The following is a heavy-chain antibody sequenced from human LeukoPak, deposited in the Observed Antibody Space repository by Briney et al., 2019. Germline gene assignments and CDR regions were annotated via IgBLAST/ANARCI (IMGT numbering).Heavy chain of an antibody. CDR1: GFTFRNYD. CDR2: IGIADDT. D-gene: IGHD5/OR15-5a*01. J-gene: IGHJ3*02. V-gene: IGHV3-13*01. CDR3: VRGGIQVSGIDAFDI. Sequence: GGSLRLSCAASGFTFRNYDMHWVRQFPGRGLEWVSAIGIADDTHYPDSVKGRFTISRENAKNSLYLQMNSLRDGDAAVYYCVRGGIQVSGIDAFDIWGQGTMVTVSS.